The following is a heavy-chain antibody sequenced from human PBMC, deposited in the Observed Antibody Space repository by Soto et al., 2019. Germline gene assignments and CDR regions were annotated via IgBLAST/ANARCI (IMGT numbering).Heavy chain of an antibody. CDR2: IYYSGST. CDR1: GVSISSGGYY. D-gene: IGHD2-2*02. CDR3: ARDSGYCSSTSCYTVNYYYGMDV. J-gene: IGHJ6*02. Sequence: TSETLSLTCPVSGVSISSGGYYWSWIRQHPGKGLEWIGYIYYSGSTYYNPSLKSRVTISVDTSKNQFSLKLSSVTAADTAVYYCARDSGYCSSTSCYTVNYYYGMDVWGQGTTVTVSS. V-gene: IGHV4-31*03.